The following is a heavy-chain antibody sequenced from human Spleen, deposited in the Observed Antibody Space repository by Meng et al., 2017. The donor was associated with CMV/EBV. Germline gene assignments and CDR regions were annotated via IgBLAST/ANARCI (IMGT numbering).Heavy chain of an antibody. CDR3: ARGEMATIGY. J-gene: IGHJ4*02. CDR1: GGSISSYY. V-gene: IGHV4-59*01. Sequence: SETLSLTCTVSGGSISSYYWSWIRQPRGKGLEWIGYIYYIGNTVYNPSLKSRVTMSVDTSKNQVSLKLRSVTAADTAVYFCARGEMATIGYWGQGTVVTVSS. D-gene: IGHD5-24*01. CDR2: IYYIGNT.